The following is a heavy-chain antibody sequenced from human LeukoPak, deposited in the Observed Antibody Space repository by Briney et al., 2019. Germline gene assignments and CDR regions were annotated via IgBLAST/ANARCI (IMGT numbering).Heavy chain of an antibody. J-gene: IGHJ4*02. D-gene: IGHD6-6*01. V-gene: IGHV3-30*18. CDR1: GFTFSSYG. Sequence: PGGSLRLSCAASGFTFSSYGMNWVRQSPGKGLEWVAVILHDGSNKYYADSVKGRFTISRDNSKNTLYLQMNSLRAEDTAVYYCAKVYSSFVAVVDYWGQGTLSPSPQ. CDR2: ILHDGSNK. CDR3: AKVYSSFVAVVDY.